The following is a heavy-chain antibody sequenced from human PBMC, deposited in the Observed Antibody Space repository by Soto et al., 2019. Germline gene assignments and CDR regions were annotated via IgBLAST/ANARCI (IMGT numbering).Heavy chain of an antibody. V-gene: IGHV1-18*01. CDR2: INTHNGNT. J-gene: IGHJ6*02. Sequence: ASVKVSCKASGYTFTTYGISWVRQAPGQGLEWLGRINTHNGNTNYAQNLQGRVIMTADTSTSTAYMELRSLRSDDTAIYYCTREGSAPYYYYGMDAWGQATTVTVSS. CDR1: GYTFTTYG. D-gene: IGHD3-10*01. CDR3: TREGSAPYYYYGMDA.